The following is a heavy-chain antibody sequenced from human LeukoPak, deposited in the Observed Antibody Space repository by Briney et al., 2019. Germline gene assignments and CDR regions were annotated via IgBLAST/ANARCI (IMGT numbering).Heavy chain of an antibody. D-gene: IGHD4-17*01. CDR2: IKSKTDGGTT. CDR1: GFTFSNAW. Sequence: PGGSLRLSCAASGFTFSNAWMSWVREAPGKGLEWVGRIKSKTDGGTTDYAAPVTGRFTISRDDSKNTLYLQMNSLKTEDTAAYYCPTPPPLDYGDYLVVGWGQGTLVTVSS. J-gene: IGHJ4*02. V-gene: IGHV3-15*01. CDR3: PTPPPLDYGDYLVVG.